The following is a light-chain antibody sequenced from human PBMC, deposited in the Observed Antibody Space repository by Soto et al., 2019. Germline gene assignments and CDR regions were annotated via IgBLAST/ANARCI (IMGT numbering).Light chain of an antibody. CDR3: QQYGRSQRT. V-gene: IGKV3-20*01. CDR1: QSVSTN. CDR2: GAS. Sequence: EIWMTQSAFTLSVSAGERATLSWRASQSVSTNLAWYQQKHGQAPRLLIYGASSRATGIPDRFSGSPSGTDFNLTISRLETEDFAVYYCQQYGRSQRTFGQGTKVDI. J-gene: IGKJ1*01.